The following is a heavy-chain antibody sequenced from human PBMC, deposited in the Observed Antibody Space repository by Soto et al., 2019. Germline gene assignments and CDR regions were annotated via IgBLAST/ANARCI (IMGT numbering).Heavy chain of an antibody. V-gene: IGHV3-23*01. Sequence: GGSLRISCVASGFTCSTYTMSWVRQAPGNGLEWLSAISSSGAIPSYAASVQGRFSFFSDDLLSTLHLQLNRLIAEDTAMTYSAKSRCSTTYCYVPDSWGQGTLVTVSS. J-gene: IGHJ5*01. CDR3: AKSRCSTTYCYVPDS. CDR1: GFTCSTYT. D-gene: IGHD2-2*01. CDR2: ISSSGAIP.